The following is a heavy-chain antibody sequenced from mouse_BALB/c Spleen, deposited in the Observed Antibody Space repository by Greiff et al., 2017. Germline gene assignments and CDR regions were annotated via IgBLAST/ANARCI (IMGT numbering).Heavy chain of an antibody. CDR3: TSLLFDD. V-gene: IGHV1-69*02. J-gene: IGHJ2*01. D-gene: IGHD2-10*01. CDR2: IYPSDSYT. Sequence: VQLLQPGAELVRPGASVKLSCKASGYTFTSYWINWVKQRPGQGLEWIGNIYPSDSYTNYNQKFKDKATLTVDKSSSTAYMQLSSPTSEDSAVYYCTSLLFDDWGQGTTLTVSS. CDR1: GYTFTSYW.